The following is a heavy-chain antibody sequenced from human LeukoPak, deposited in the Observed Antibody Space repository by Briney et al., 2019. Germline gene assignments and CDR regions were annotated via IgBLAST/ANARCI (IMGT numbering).Heavy chain of an antibody. Sequence: PGGSLRLSCAASGFTLSSYGMHWVRQAPGKGLEWVAVISYDGSNKYYADSVKGRFTISRDNAKNSLYLQMNSLRAEDTAVYYCARVPNGWFDPWGQGTLVTVSS. CDR1: GFTLSSYG. CDR3: ARVPNGWFDP. D-gene: IGHD2-8*01. J-gene: IGHJ5*02. CDR2: ISYDGSNK. V-gene: IGHV3-30*03.